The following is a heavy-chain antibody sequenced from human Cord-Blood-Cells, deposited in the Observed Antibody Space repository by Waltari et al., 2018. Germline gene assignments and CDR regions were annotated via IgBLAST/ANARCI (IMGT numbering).Heavy chain of an antibody. CDR3: ARVYSRLPR. D-gene: IGHD4-17*01. J-gene: IGHJ4*02. CDR2: KNPNSGNT. CDR1: VNPFTRYD. V-gene: IGHV1-8*01. Sequence: QVQLLQSGAEVKKPGASVKVSCKASVNPFTRYDINWVRQATGKAREWMGWKNPNSGNTGYAQKFQGRVTMTRNTSRSTAYMELSSLRSEDTAVYYCARVYSRLPRWGQGTLVTVSS.